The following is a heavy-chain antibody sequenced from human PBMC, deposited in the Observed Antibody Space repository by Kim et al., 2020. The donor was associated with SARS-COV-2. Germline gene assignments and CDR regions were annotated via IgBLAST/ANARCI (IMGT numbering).Heavy chain of an antibody. D-gene: IGHD6-19*01. CDR1: GFTFSGST. Sequence: GGSLRLSCAASGFTFSGSTMHWVRQASGKGLEWVGRIRSKANSYVTAYAASVKGRFTISRDDSQNTAYLQMNSLKTEDTAVYYCTRVNPISGGWYDAFDIWGQGTMVTVSS. V-gene: IGHV3-73*01. CDR2: IRSKANSYVT. J-gene: IGHJ3*02. CDR3: TRVNPISGGWYDAFDI.